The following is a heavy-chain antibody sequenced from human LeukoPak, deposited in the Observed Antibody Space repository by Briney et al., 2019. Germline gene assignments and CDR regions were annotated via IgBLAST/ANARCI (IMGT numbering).Heavy chain of an antibody. V-gene: IGHV1-18*04. CDR2: ISAYNGNT. CDR3: ARDYDILTGNPNFDY. Sequence: ASVKVSCKSSVCTFPSYGSSGVRQAPGQGLEWMGWISAYNGNTNYAQKLQGRVTMTTDTSTSPAYMELRALKSDDTAVYYCARDYDILTGNPNFDYWGQGPRVPVPP. J-gene: IGHJ4*02. D-gene: IGHD3-9*01. CDR1: VCTFPSYG.